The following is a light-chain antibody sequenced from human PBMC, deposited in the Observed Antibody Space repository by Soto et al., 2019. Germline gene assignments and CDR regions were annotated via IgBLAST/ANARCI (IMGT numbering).Light chain of an antibody. CDR2: DAV. Sequence: DIQMTQSPSSVSASVGDRVTISCRTSQNIFFRLAWYQQKPGKAPKLLVFDAVNLQNGVPSRFSGSGSETEFSLTINGLQPEDFAIYLCQQYHTFCSFGLGTRIEMK. CDR1: QNIFFR. CDR3: QQYHTFCS. V-gene: IGKV1-5*01. J-gene: IGKJ2*02.